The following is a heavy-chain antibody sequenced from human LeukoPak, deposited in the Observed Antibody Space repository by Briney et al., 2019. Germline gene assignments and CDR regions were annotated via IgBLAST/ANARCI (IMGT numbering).Heavy chain of an antibody. CDR3: DLHCSSSSCYLYGMDV. J-gene: IGHJ6*02. D-gene: IGHD2-2*01. CDR1: GFTFSSYS. V-gene: IGHV3-48*04. Sequence: GGSLRLSCAASGFTFSSYSMNWVRQAPGKGLEWVSYISSSSTIYYADSVKGRFTISRDNAKNSLYLQMNSLRAEDTAVYYCDLHCSSSSCYLYGMDVWGQGTTVTVSS. CDR2: ISSSSTI.